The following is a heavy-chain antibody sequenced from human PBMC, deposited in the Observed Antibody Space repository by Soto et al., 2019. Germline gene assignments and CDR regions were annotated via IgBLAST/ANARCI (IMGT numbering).Heavy chain of an antibody. CDR3: ARGITLPTPLDY. J-gene: IGHJ4*02. V-gene: IGHV1-3*05. CDR1: GYTFTSYA. Sequence: QVQLVQSGAEEKKPGASVKVSCKASGYTFTSYAMHWVRQAPGQRLEWMGWINAGNGNTKYSQKFQGRVTITRDTSVSTAYMELSSLRSEDTAVYYCARGITLPTPLDYWGQGTLVTFTS. D-gene: IGHD1-20*01. CDR2: INAGNGNT.